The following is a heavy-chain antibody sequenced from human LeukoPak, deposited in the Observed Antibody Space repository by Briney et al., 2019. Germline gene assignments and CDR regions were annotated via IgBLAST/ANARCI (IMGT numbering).Heavy chain of an antibody. V-gene: IGHV1-2*02. J-gene: IGHJ4*02. Sequence: GASVKVSCKASGYSFTGYYLHWVRQAPGQGLEWMGWIHPNSGGTNYAQKFQGRVTMTRDTSISTAYMELSSLTSDDTAVYYCARDGSGSGNSDLDYWGQGTLVTVSS. CDR2: IHPNSGGT. D-gene: IGHD3-10*01. CDR1: GYSFTGYY. CDR3: ARDGSGSGNSDLDY.